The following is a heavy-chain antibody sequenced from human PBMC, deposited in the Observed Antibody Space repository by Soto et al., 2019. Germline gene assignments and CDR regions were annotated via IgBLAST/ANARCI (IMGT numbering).Heavy chain of an antibody. Sequence: TGGSLRLSCAASGFPFSSYARHWVRQAPGKGLEWVAVISYDGSNKYYADSVKGRFTISRDNSKNTLYLQMNSLRAEDTAVYYCARVLELSSWYSSSSHYYYGMDVWGQGTTVTVSS. CDR1: GFPFSSYA. CDR2: ISYDGSNK. J-gene: IGHJ6*02. D-gene: IGHD6-6*01. CDR3: ARVLELSSWYSSSSHYYYGMDV. V-gene: IGHV3-30-3*01.